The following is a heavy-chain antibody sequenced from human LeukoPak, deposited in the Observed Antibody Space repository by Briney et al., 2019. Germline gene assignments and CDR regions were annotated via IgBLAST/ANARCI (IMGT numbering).Heavy chain of an antibody. J-gene: IGHJ4*02. V-gene: IGHV4-61*02. Sequence: SETLSLTCTVSGGSISSGSYYWSWIRQPAGKGLEWIGRIYTSGSTNYNPSLKSRVTISVDTSKNQFSLKLSSVTAADTAVYYCARGTPDYGDSTGDFDYWGQGTLVTVSS. D-gene: IGHD4-17*01. CDR2: IYTSGST. CDR3: ARGTPDYGDSTGDFDY. CDR1: GGSISSGSYY.